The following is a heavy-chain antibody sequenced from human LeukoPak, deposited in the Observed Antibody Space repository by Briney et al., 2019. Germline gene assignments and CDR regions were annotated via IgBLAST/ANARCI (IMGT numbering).Heavy chain of an antibody. CDR1: GASVSGSPYY. Sequence: SETLSLTCTVSGASVSGSPYYWGWIRQPPGKGLEWIGSIYSSGSTYYNASLQSRVTISIETSKNQLSLRLNSVTAADTAIYYCAKSGGYGLIDYWGQGTLVTVSS. CDR3: AKSGGYGLIDY. D-gene: IGHD1-26*01. V-gene: IGHV4-39*01. J-gene: IGHJ4*02. CDR2: IYSSGST.